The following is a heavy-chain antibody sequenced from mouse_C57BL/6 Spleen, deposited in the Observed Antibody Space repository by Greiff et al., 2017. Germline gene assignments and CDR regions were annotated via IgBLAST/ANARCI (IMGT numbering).Heavy chain of an antibody. CDR1: GFTFSDYY. CDR3: AREGTGNYFDY. CDR2: INYDGSST. Sequence: EVMLVESEGGLVQPGSSMKLSCTASGFTFSDYYMAWVRQVPEKGLEWVANINYDGSSTYYLDSLKSRFIISRDNAKNILYLQMSSLKSEDTATYYCAREGTGNYFDYWGQGTTLTVSS. V-gene: IGHV5-16*01. J-gene: IGHJ2*01. D-gene: IGHD4-1*01.